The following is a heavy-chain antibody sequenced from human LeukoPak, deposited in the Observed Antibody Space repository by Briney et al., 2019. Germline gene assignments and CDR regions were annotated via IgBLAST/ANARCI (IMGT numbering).Heavy chain of an antibody. Sequence: PGGSLRLSCTASGFTFGDYAMSWVRQAPGKGLVWVGFIRSKAYGGTTEYAASVKGRFTISRDDSKSIAYLQMNSLKTEDTAVYYCTREDFRGVIVGFDYWGQGTLVTVSS. J-gene: IGHJ4*02. V-gene: IGHV3-49*04. D-gene: IGHD3-10*01. CDR3: TREDFRGVIVGFDY. CDR2: IRSKAYGGTT. CDR1: GFTFGDYA.